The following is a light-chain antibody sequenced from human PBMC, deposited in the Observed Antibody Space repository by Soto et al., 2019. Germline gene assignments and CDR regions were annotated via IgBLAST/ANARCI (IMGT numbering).Light chain of an antibody. Sequence: EIVLTHTPAAVSLSAGERATLSCRDSQSVTGNYLAWYHQKPGQAPRLLIYAASTRAAGVPVRFSGSGSETEFTLTIRSLQSEDFALSYCHQYNNSPWTFGQGTKVDIK. CDR3: HQYNNSPWT. V-gene: IGKV3-15*01. J-gene: IGKJ1*01. CDR1: QSVTGN. CDR2: AAS.